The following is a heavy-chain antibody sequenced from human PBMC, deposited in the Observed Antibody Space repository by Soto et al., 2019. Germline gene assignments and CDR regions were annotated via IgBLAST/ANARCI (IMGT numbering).Heavy chain of an antibody. D-gene: IGHD3-22*01. Sequence: SETLSLTCTVSGGSISSYYWSWIRQPPGKGLEWIGYIYYSGSTNYNPSLKSRVTISVDTSKNQFSLKLSSVTAADTAVYYCARDSGFDYYDSSGSSYDIWGQETMVTVSS. CDR1: GGSISSYY. V-gene: IGHV4-59*01. CDR3: ARDSGFDYYDSSGSSYDI. J-gene: IGHJ3*02. CDR2: IYYSGST.